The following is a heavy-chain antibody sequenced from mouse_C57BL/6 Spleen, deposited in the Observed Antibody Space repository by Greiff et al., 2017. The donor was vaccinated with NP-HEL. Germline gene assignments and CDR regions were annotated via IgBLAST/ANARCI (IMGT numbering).Heavy chain of an antibody. CDR2: IYPRSGNT. Sequence: QVQLKESGAELARPGASVKLSCKASGYTFTSYGISWVKQRTGQGLEWIGEIYPRSGNTYYNEKFKGKATLTADKSSSTAYMELRSLTSEDSAVYFCARPYGSNLDYWGQGTSVTVSS. J-gene: IGHJ4*01. CDR3: ARPYGSNLDY. D-gene: IGHD1-1*01. V-gene: IGHV1-81*01. CDR1: GYTFTSYG.